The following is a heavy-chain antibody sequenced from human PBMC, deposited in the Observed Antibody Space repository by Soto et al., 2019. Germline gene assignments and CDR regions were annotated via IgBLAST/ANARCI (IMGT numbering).Heavy chain of an antibody. J-gene: IGHJ4*02. D-gene: IGHD2-15*01. CDR1: GFSFSNVW. Sequence: EVQLVESGGGLVKPGGSLTLSCAASGFSFSNVWMSWVRQASGKGREWVGDIKSKSVGGTTDYTAPVKVRFTISTDDSKDSLHLQMNSLKTEDTAVYYCTTYSTHTLCDGGPCSSAQTKIHDSWGQGILVTVSS. CDR2: IKSKSVGGTT. V-gene: IGHV3-15*01. CDR3: TTYSTHTLCDGGPCSSAQTKIHDS.